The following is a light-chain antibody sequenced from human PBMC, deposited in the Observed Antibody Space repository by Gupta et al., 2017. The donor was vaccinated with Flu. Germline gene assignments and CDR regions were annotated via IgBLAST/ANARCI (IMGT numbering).Light chain of an antibody. CDR1: SSDVGGYDF. Sequence: FTISCTGTSSDVGGYDFVSWYYQHPGEAHKLLMFDVNGRPSGISPRFSASKSGNTASLTISGRQTEDDGDYFCSSYRRGGTRLFGSGTKVTVL. CDR3: SSYRRGGTRL. J-gene: IGLJ1*01. V-gene: IGLV2-14*03. CDR2: DVN.